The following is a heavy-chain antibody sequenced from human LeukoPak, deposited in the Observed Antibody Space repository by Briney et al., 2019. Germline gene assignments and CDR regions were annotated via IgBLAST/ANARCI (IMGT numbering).Heavy chain of an antibody. J-gene: IGHJ4*02. Sequence: PGGSLRLSCAASGFAVSSSNYMIWVRQAPGKGLEWVSVIYGAGSTFYADPVKGRFTISRDNAKNTLYLQMNSLRAEDTAVYYCARRTWDYWGQGTLVTVSS. CDR3: ARRTWDY. CDR2: IYGAGST. CDR1: GFAVSSSNY. V-gene: IGHV3-53*01.